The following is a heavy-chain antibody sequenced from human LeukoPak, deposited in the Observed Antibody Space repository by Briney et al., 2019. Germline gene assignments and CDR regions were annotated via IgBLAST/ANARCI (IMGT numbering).Heavy chain of an antibody. CDR1: GFTFSSYG. Sequence: GGSLRLSCEASGFTFSSYGMHWVRQAPGTGLEWVAFIRYDGSNECYADSVKGRFTISRDNSKNTLYLQMNSLRPEDTAVYYCAKEGYYYLDVWGKGTTVTISS. CDR3: AKEGYYYLDV. V-gene: IGHV3-30*02. J-gene: IGHJ6*03. CDR2: IRYDGSNE.